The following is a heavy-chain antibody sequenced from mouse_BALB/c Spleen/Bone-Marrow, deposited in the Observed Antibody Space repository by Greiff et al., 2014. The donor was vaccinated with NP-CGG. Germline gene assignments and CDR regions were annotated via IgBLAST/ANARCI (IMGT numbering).Heavy chain of an antibody. V-gene: IGHV5-17*02. D-gene: IGHD4-1*01. CDR3: TRGGNWDDFDY. J-gene: IGHJ2*01. CDR1: GFTFSSFG. CDR2: ISSGSSTI. Sequence: EVQLVESGGGLVQPGGSRKLSCAASGFTFSSFGMHWVRQAPEKGLEWVAYISSGSSTIFYADTVKGRFTVSRDNPKNTLFLQMTSLRSEDTAMYYCTRGGNWDDFDYWGQGTTPTVSS.